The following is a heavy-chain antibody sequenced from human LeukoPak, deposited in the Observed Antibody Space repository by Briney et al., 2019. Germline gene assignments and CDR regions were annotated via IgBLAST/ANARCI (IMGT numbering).Heavy chain of an antibody. J-gene: IGHJ3*02. Sequence: PSETLSLTCTVSGGSISSGGYYWSWLRQPPGKGLEWIGYIYYSGSTYYNPSLKSRVTISVDTSKNQFSLKLTSVTAADTAVYYCASIAAAENAALDIWGQGTMVTVSS. CDR3: ASIAAAENAALDI. CDR2: IYYSGST. D-gene: IGHD6-13*01. CDR1: GGSISSGGYY. V-gene: IGHV4-31*03.